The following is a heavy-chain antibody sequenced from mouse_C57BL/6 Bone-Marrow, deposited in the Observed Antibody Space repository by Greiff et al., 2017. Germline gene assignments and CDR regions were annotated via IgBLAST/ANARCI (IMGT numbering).Heavy chain of an antibody. CDR1: GYTFTDYY. CDR3: ARRRGVSPGDY. Sequence: VQLQQSGPELVKPGASVKISCKASGYTFTDYYMNWVKQSHGKSLEWIGDINPNNGGTSYNQKFKGKATLTVDKSSSTAYMELRSLTSEDSAVYYCARRRGVSPGDYWGQGTTLTVSS. V-gene: IGHV1-26*01. J-gene: IGHJ2*01. CDR2: INPNNGGT.